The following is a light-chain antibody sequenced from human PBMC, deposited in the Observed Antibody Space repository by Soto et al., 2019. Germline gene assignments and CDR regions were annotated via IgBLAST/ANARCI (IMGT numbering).Light chain of an antibody. CDR1: ETIRGL. CDR2: DTS. Sequence: EIVLTQSPATLSLSPGERATLSCRASETIRGLLAWYQQRPGQPPRLLIYDTSNRATGIPARFSGSGSGTEFTLTISSLEPEDFAVYYCQQRSNWPRSITFGQGTRLEIK. CDR3: QQRSNWPRSIT. J-gene: IGKJ5*01. V-gene: IGKV3-11*01.